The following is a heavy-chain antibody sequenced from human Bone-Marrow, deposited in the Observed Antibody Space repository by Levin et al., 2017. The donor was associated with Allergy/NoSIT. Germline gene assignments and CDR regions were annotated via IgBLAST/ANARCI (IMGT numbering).Heavy chain of an antibody. V-gene: IGHV3-43D*03. J-gene: IGHJ4*02. CDR2: ISWDGGST. CDR3: AKEGSGWYFLDY. CDR1: GFTFDDYA. Sequence: GGSLRLSCAASGFTFDDYAMHWVRQAPGKGLEWVSLISWDGGSTYYADSVKGRFTISRDNSKNSLYLQMNSLRAEDTALYYCAKEGSGWYFLDYWGQGTLVTVSS. D-gene: IGHD6-19*01.